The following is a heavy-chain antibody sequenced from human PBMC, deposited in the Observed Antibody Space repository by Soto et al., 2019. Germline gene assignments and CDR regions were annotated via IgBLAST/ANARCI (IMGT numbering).Heavy chain of an antibody. J-gene: IGHJ6*03. CDR2: MNPNSGNT. D-gene: IGHD6-6*01. CDR3: ARGSRGQLVRHYYYYYMDV. Sequence: ASVKVSCKASGYTFTSYDINWVRQATGQGLEWMGWMNPNSGNTGYAQKFQGRVTMTRNTSISTAYMELSSLRSEDTAVYYCARGSRGQLVRHYYYYYMDVWGKGTTVTVSS. CDR1: GYTFTSYD. V-gene: IGHV1-8*01.